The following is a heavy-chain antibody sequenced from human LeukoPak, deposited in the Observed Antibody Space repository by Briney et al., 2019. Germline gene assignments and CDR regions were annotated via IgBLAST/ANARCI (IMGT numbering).Heavy chain of an antibody. Sequence: ASETLSLTCTVSGGSISSYYWSWIRQPPGMGLEWIGYIYYSGSTNYNPSLKSRVTISVDTSKNQFSLKLNSVTAADTAVYYCARSVDTSMVGDYWGQGTLVTVSS. CDR2: IYYSGST. CDR1: GGSISSYY. V-gene: IGHV4-59*01. J-gene: IGHJ4*02. CDR3: ARSVDTSMVGDY. D-gene: IGHD5-18*01.